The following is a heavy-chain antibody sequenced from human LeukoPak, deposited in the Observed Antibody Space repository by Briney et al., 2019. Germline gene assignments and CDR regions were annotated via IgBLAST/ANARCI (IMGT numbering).Heavy chain of an antibody. J-gene: IGHJ4*02. D-gene: IGHD3-22*01. CDR2: IYYSGST. Sequence: SETLSLTCTVSGGSISSSTFYWGWIRQPPGKGLEWIGSIYYSGSTYYNPSLKSRVTISVDTSKNQFSLKLSSVTAADTAVYYCARKMRPHYSDGSAYDFWGQGTRVTVSS. V-gene: IGHV4-39*01. CDR3: ARKMRPHYSDGSAYDF. CDR1: GGSISSSTFY.